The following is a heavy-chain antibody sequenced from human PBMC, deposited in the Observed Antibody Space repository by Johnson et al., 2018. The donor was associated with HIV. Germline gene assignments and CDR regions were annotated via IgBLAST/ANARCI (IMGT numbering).Heavy chain of an antibody. J-gene: IGHJ3*02. CDR2: IKHDGSVK. Sequence: VQLVESGGGLVQPGGSLRLSCAASGFTFSSYWMSWVRQAPGKGLAWVANIKHDGSVKYYVDSVKGRFTISRDNAKNSLYLQMNSLRAEDTAVYYCARVMQADAFDIWGQGTMVTVSS. V-gene: IGHV3-7*01. D-gene: IGHD2-8*01. CDR3: ARVMQADAFDI. CDR1: GFTFSSYW.